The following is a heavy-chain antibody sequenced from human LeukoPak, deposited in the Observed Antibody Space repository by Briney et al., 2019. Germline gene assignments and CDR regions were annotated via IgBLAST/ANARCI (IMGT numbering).Heavy chain of an antibody. CDR3: ARPEDYDDFWSGYYRSAWTDP. Sequence: SETLSLTCNVSGGSISSHYWSWTRQPRGEVLEWSGSIYYSGTTYYNPSLKSRVTISEDTSKNQFSLKLSSVNAADTAVYYFARPEDYDDFWSGYYRSAWTDPSGERTLLTASS. V-gene: IGHV4-39*07. CDR1: GGSISSHY. J-gene: IGHJ5*02. CDR2: IYYSGTT. D-gene: IGHD3-3*01.